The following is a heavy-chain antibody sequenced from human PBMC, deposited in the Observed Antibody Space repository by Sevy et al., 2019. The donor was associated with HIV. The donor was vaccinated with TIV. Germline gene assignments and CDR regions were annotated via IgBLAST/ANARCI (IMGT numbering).Heavy chain of an antibody. V-gene: IGHV3-23*01. Sequence: GGSLRLSCAASGFTFSSYAMSWVRQAPGKGLEWVSAISGSGGSTYYADSVKGRFTISRDNSKNTLYLQMNGLRAEDTAVYYCAKRQGSYYYGSGSPDDAFDIWGQGTMVTVSS. CDR2: ISGSGGST. CDR3: AKRQGSYYYGSGSPDDAFDI. J-gene: IGHJ3*02. CDR1: GFTFSSYA. D-gene: IGHD3-10*01.